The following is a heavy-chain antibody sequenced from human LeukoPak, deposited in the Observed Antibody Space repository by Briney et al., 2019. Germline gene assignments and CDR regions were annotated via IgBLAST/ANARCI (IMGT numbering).Heavy chain of an antibody. V-gene: IGHV3-23*01. Sequence: GGSLRLSCAASRFAFSSYAMTWVRQAPGKGLEWVSTISGSSGNTYYADSVKGRFTISRDNSKSTLYIQMNSLRAEDTAVYYCARAKPKNMVRGLIMRRESRYYFDYWGQGTLVTVSS. CDR3: ARAKPKNMVRGLIMRRESRYYFDY. D-gene: IGHD3-10*01. CDR2: ISGSSGNT. CDR1: RFAFSSYA. J-gene: IGHJ4*02.